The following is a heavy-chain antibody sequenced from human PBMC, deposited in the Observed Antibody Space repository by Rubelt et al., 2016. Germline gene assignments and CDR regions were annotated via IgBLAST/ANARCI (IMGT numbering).Heavy chain of an antibody. J-gene: IGHJ6*03. Sequence: QVQLQQWGAGLLKPSETLSLTCAVYGGSFSGYYWSWIRQPPGKGLEWIGEINHSGSTNYNPSLKSRVTISVDTSKNQFSLKLSSVTAADTAVYYCARAGGVVVPAAMHYYYYMDVWGKGTTVTVSS. CDR2: INHSGST. CDR3: ARAGGVVVPAAMHYYYYMDV. D-gene: IGHD2-2*01. V-gene: IGHV4-34*01. CDR1: GGSFSGYY.